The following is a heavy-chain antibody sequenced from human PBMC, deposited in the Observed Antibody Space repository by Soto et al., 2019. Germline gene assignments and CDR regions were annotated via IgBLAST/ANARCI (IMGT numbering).Heavy chain of an antibody. CDR3: ARGGVRSYGMDV. V-gene: IGHV3-11*01. Sequence: QVHLVGSGGGLVKPGGSLRLSCAASGFTFSDYYMSWVRQAPGKGLEWVSHISDSGTTIYNTDFVKGRFTISRDNAKNSLYLQMNSLRAEDTAVYYCARGGVRSYGMDVWGQGTTVTVPS. CDR1: GFTFSDYY. D-gene: IGHD1-26*01. CDR2: ISDSGTTI. J-gene: IGHJ6*02.